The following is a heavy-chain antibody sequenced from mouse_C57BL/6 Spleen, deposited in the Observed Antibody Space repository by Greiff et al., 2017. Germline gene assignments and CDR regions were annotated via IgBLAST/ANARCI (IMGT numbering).Heavy chain of an antibody. D-gene: IGHD1-1*01. CDR2: ISSGSSTI. CDR3: ARDYGRRASGFAY. V-gene: IGHV5-17*01. CDR1: GFTFSDYG. J-gene: IGHJ3*01. Sequence: EVKLMESGGGLVKPGGSLKLSRAASGFTFSDYGMHWVRQAPEKGLEWVAYISSGSSTIYYADTVKGRFTISRDNAKNTLFLQMTSLRSEDTAMYYCARDYGRRASGFAYWGQGTLVTVSA.